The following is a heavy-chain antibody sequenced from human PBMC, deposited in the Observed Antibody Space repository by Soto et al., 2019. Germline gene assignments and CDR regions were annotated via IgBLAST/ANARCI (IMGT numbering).Heavy chain of an antibody. CDR1: GFTFSSYE. V-gene: IGHV3-48*03. Sequence: QAGGSLRLSCAASGFTFSSYEMNWVRQAPGKGLEWVSYISSSGSTIYYADSVKGRFTISRDNAKNSLYLQMNSLRAEDTAVYYCARVGKIGPRLFDYWGQGTLVTVSS. J-gene: IGHJ4*02. CDR3: ARVGKIGPRLFDY. CDR2: ISSSGSTI.